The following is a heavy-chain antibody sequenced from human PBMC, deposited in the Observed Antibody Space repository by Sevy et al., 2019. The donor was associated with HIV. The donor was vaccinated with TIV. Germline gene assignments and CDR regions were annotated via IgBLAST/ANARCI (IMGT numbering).Heavy chain of an antibody. CDR2: ISSSSNYI. Sequence: GESLKISCAASGFTFSSYNMNWVRQAPGKGLEWVSSISSSSNYIYYADSMKGRFTISRDNAKNSLYLQMNSLRAEDTAVHYYARVVAYCSGGSFFPGYYYGMDVWGQGTTVTVSS. CDR1: GFTFSSYN. J-gene: IGHJ6*02. CDR3: ARVVAYCSGGSFFPGYYYGMDV. V-gene: IGHV3-21*01. D-gene: IGHD2-15*01.